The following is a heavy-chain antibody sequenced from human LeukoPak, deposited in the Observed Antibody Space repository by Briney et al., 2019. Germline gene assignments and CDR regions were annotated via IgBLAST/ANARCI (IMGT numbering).Heavy chain of an antibody. CDR1: GYSFTTYW. V-gene: IGHV5-51*01. CDR3: ARHVTTTAVSWFDP. Sequence: GESLKISGKGSGYSFTTYWIGWVRQMPGKGLEGMGIIYPEDSNTRYSPSFQGQVTISADKSISTAYLQWSSLKASDTAMYYCARHVTTTAVSWFDPWGQGTLVTVSS. CDR2: IYPEDSNT. J-gene: IGHJ5*02. D-gene: IGHD1-1*01.